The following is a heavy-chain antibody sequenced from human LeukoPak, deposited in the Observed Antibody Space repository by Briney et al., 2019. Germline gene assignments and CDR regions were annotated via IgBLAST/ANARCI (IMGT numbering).Heavy chain of an antibody. D-gene: IGHD2-2*01. Sequence: PGGSLRLSCAASGFTFSSYSMNWVRRAPGKGLEWVSSISSSSSYIYYADSVKGRFTISRDNAKNSLYLQMNSLRAGDTAVYYCARDSIVVVPAAMVAFDIWGQGTMVTVSS. V-gene: IGHV3-21*01. J-gene: IGHJ3*02. CDR1: GFTFSSYS. CDR3: ARDSIVVVPAAMVAFDI. CDR2: ISSSSSYI.